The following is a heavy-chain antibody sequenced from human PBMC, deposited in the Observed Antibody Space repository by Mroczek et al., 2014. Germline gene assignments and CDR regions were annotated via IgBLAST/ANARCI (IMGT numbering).Heavy chain of an antibody. Sequence: QVQLQQSGGGVVQPGRSLRLSCAASGFTFSSYAMHWVRQAPGKGLEWVAVISYDGSNKYYADSVKDRFTISRDNSKNTLYLQMNSLRAEDTAVYYCARDQRDYFDYWGQGTLVTVSS. CDR2: ISYDGSNK. J-gene: IGHJ4*02. CDR3: ARDQRDYFDY. CDR1: GFTFSSYA. V-gene: IGHV3-30-3*01.